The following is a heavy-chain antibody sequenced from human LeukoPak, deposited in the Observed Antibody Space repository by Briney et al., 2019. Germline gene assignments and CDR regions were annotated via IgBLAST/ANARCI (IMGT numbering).Heavy chain of an antibody. J-gene: IGHJ4*02. V-gene: IGHV1-2*02. CDR3: ARESSIAAAAYDY. CDR2: INPNSGGT. Sequence: ASVKVSCKASGYTFTGYYMHWVRQAPGQGLEWMGWINPNSGGTNCAQKFQGRVTMTRDTSISTAYMELSRLRSDDTAVYYCARESSIAAAAYDYWGQGTLVTVSS. CDR1: GYTFTGYY. D-gene: IGHD6-13*01.